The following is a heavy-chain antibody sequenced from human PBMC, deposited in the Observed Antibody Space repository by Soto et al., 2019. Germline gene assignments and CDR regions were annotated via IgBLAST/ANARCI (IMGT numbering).Heavy chain of an antibody. CDR3: ATELQYCSNGVCYQEDAFDI. CDR2: IKSKADRGTT. D-gene: IGHD2-8*01. J-gene: IGHJ3*02. CDR1: SFTFTNAW. V-gene: IGHV3-15*07. Sequence: GGSLRLSCAASSFTFTNAWMNWVRQAPGTGLEWVGRIKSKADRGTTDYAAPVKGRFTISRDDSKNTLYLQMNSLKTEDTAVYYCATELQYCSNGVCYQEDAFDIWGQGTMVTVSS.